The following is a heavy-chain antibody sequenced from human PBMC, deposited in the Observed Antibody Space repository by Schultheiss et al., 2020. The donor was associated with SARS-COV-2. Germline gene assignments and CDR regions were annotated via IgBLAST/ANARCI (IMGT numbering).Heavy chain of an antibody. V-gene: IGHV4-59*13. CDR1: GGSINNYY. J-gene: IGHJ5*02. CDR3: ARGLLHFGDLKPGTWFDP. Sequence: SETLSLTCSVSGGSINNYYWSWIRQPPGKGLEWIGWIHSTGNTKYNPSLKSRLTMSVDTNKNHFSLRLGSVTAADTAVYYCARGLLHFGDLKPGTWFDPWGERALVTVSS. D-gene: IGHD1-7*01. CDR2: IHSTGNT.